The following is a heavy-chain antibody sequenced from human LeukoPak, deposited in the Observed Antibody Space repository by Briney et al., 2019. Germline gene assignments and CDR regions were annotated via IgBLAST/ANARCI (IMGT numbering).Heavy chain of an antibody. Sequence: SETLSLTCTVSGGSISSSSYYWGWIRQPPGKGLEWIGSIYYSGSTYYNPSLKSRVTISVDTSKNQFSLKLSSVTAADTAVYYCARDGTVTTAPFDYWGQGTLVTVSS. V-gene: IGHV4-39*02. CDR3: ARDGTVTTAPFDY. D-gene: IGHD4-17*01. CDR2: IYYSGST. CDR1: GGSISSSSYY. J-gene: IGHJ4*02.